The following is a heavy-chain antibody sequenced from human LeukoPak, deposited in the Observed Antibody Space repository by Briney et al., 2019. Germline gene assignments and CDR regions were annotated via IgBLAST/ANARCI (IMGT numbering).Heavy chain of an antibody. CDR1: GFTFSSYV. Sequence: PGGSLRLSCAASGFTFSSYVMHWVRQAPGKGLEWVAVISYDGSKKYYADSVKGRFTISRDNSKNTLYLQMNGLRAEDTAVYYCARGKLPYSSSWYAISYYFDYWGQGTLVTVSS. V-gene: IGHV3-30*03. CDR3: ARGKLPYSSSWYAISYYFDY. J-gene: IGHJ4*02. D-gene: IGHD6-13*01. CDR2: ISYDGSKK.